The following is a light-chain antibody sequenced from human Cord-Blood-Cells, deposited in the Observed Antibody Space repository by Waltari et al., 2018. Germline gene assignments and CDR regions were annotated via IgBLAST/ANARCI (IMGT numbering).Light chain of an antibody. Sequence: DIVMTQSPLSLPVTPGEPASISCRSSQSLLHSNGYNYLDWYLQKPGQSPQLLIYLGSNRASGVPGRFSGNGSGTDFTLKISRVEAEDVGVYYCMQALQTPWTFGQGTKVEIK. CDR2: LGS. V-gene: IGKV2-28*01. CDR3: MQALQTPWT. J-gene: IGKJ1*01. CDR1: QSLLHSNGYNY.